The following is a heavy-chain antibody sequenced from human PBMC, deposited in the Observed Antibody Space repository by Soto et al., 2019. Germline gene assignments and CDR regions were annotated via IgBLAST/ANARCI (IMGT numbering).Heavy chain of an antibody. Sequence: PGGSLRLSCAASGFTFSSHEMNWVRQAPGKGLEWVSHITGGGTTIYYAGSVRGRFTTSRDNAKSSLNLHMNSLRAEDTAVYYCARGYSGGWSRGGYFDYWGQGILVTVSS. D-gene: IGHD6-19*01. J-gene: IGHJ4*02. CDR1: GFTFSSHE. CDR2: ITGGGTTI. CDR3: ARGYSGGWSRGGYFDY. V-gene: IGHV3-48*03.